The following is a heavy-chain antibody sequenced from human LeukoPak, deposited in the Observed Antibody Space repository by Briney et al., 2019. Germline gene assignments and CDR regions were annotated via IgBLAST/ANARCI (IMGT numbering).Heavy chain of an antibody. V-gene: IGHV3-66*01. CDR1: GFTVSSNY. J-gene: IGHJ4*02. CDR2: IYSGGSA. CDR3: ARAWGYSSGWFDY. Sequence: SGGSLRLSCAASGFTVSSNYMSWVRQAPGKGLEWVSVIYSGGSAYYADSVKGRFTISRDNSKNTLYLQMNSLRAEDTAVYYCARAWGYSSGWFDYWGQGTLVTVSS. D-gene: IGHD6-19*01.